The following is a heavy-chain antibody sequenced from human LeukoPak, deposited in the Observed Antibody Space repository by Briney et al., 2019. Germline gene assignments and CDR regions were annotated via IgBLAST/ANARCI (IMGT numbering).Heavy chain of an antibody. CDR2: MYNNGST. D-gene: IGHD4-17*01. CDR1: GVSISGSY. V-gene: IGHV4-59*01. Sequence: SETLSLTCTVSGVSISGSYWSWLRQPPGKGLEWIAYMYNNGSTNYNPSLKSRATISIATSKNQFPLKLSSLTAADTAIYYCARGIESYGDYGYWGQGILVTVSS. CDR3: ARGIESYGDYGY. J-gene: IGHJ4*02.